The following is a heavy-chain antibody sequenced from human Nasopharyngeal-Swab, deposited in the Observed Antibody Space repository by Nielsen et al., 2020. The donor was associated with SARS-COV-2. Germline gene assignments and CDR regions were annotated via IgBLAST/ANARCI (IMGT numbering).Heavy chain of an antibody. D-gene: IGHD5-24*01. J-gene: IGHJ6*03. CDR1: GGTFSSYG. CDR2: IIPILPIT. V-gene: IGHV1-69*10. Sequence: SVKVSCKTSGGTFSSYGISWFRQAPGQRLEWMGGIIPILPITNYAQKFQDRVTITADKSTSTAYMELSSLRSEDTAAYYCARGGWLRRDYYYSYYYMDVWGKGTTVTVSS. CDR3: ARGGWLRRDYYYSYYYMDV.